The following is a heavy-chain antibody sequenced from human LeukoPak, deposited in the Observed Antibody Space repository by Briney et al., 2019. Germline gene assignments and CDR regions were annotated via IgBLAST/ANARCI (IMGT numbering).Heavy chain of an antibody. CDR3: ARQDYGDYARYYYYGMDV. D-gene: IGHD4-17*01. V-gene: IGHV4-39*01. CDR1: GGSFSGYY. CDR2: IYYSGST. J-gene: IGHJ6*02. Sequence: KPSETLSLTCAAYGGSFSGYYWGWIRQPPGKGLEWIGSIYYSGSTFYNSSLKSRVTISVDTSKNQFSLKLSSVTAADTAVYYCARQDYGDYARYYYYGMDVWGQGTTVIVSS.